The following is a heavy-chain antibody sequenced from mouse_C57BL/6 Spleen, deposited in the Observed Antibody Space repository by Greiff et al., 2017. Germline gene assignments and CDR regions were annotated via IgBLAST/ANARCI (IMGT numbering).Heavy chain of an antibody. CDR1: GFSLTSYG. V-gene: IGHV2-5*01. J-gene: IGHJ4*01. D-gene: IGHD2-5*01. CDR2: IWSGGST. Sequence: QVQLQQSGPGLVQPSQSLSITCTVSGFSLTSYGVHWVRQSPGQGLEWLGVIWSGGSTDYNAAFMSRLSITKDNSKSQVFFKMNSLQANDTAIYYGAKVYSKPLYYYAMDYWGQGTSVTVSS. CDR3: AKVYSKPLYYYAMDY.